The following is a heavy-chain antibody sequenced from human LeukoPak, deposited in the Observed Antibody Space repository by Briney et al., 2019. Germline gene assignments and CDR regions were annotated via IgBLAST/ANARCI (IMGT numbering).Heavy chain of an antibody. CDR3: ARGLRRVTTSFFWFDP. D-gene: IGHD3-22*01. CDR2: INHSGST. J-gene: IGHJ5*02. V-gene: IGHV4-34*01. CDR1: GFTFSSYW. Sequence: GSLRLSCAASGFTFSSYWMSWVRQAPGKGLEWIGEINHSGSTNYNPSLKSRVTISVDTSKNQFSLKLSSVTAADTAVYYCARGLRRVTTSFFWFDPWGQGTLVTVSS.